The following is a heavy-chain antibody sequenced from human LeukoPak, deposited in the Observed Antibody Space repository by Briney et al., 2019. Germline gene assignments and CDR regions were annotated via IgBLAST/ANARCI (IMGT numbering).Heavy chain of an antibody. D-gene: IGHD1-1*01. CDR2: MNPNSGNT. V-gene: IGHV1-8*01. Sequence: ASVKVSCTASGYTFTSYDINWVRQATGQGLEWMGWMNPNSGNTGYAQKFQGRVTMTRNTSISTAYMELSSLRSEDTAVYYCARGVRGLRQRHYYYGMDVWGQGTTVTVSS. CDR1: GYTFTSYD. CDR3: ARGVRGLRQRHYYYGMDV. J-gene: IGHJ6*02.